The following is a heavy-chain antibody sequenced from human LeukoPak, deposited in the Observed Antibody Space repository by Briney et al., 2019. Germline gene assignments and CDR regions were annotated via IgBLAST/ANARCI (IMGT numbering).Heavy chain of an antibody. J-gene: IGHJ4*02. CDR2: IKLDGSEQ. Sequence: PGGSLRLFCAASGFTFSRYWMYWVRQAPGKGLEWVASIKLDGSEQYYVDSVKGRFTISRDNAKSSLYLQMNSLRAEDTAVYYCARAPARARLDYWGQGTLVTVSS. CDR3: ARAPARARLDY. CDR1: GFTFSRYW. D-gene: IGHD6-6*01. V-gene: IGHV3-7*01.